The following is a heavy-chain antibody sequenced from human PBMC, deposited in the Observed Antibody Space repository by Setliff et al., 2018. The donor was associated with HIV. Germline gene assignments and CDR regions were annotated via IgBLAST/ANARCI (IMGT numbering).Heavy chain of an antibody. J-gene: IGHJ4*02. D-gene: IGHD3-16*01. CDR3: GILPPGE. CDR2: ISPDGSAT. CDR1: GFTFSSAW. V-gene: IGHV3-7*01. Sequence: PGGSLRLSCAASGFTFSSAWMGWVRQAPAKGLEWVANISPDGSATYYVDSVKGRFTISRDNAKNMVYLQMTGLRVEDTAVYYCGILPPGEWGQGTLVTVSS.